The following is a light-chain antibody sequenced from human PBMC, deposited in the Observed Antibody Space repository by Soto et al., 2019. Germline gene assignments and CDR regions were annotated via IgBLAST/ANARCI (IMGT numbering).Light chain of an antibody. Sequence: EIVLIQSPATLSLSPGERATLSCRASQSVSSYLAWYQHKPGQAPRLLIYDASNRATGIPARFSGSGSGTDFTLTISSLEPEDFAVYYCQQRSNWPTFGQGTRLEIK. CDR3: QQRSNWPT. J-gene: IGKJ5*01. CDR2: DAS. V-gene: IGKV3-11*01. CDR1: QSVSSY.